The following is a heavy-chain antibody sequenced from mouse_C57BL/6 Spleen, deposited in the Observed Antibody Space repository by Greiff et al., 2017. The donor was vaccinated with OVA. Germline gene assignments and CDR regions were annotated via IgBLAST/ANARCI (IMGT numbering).Heavy chain of an antibody. V-gene: IGHV1-42*01. J-gene: IGHJ3*01. CDR1: GYSFTGYY. CDR3: ARTKYYGSSYGWFAY. D-gene: IGHD1-1*01. CDR2: INPSTGGT. Sequence: EVQLQQSGPELVKPGASVKISCKASGYSFTGYYMNWVKQSPEKSLEWIGEINPSTGGTTYNQKFKAKATLTVDKSSSTAYMQLKSLTSEDSAVYYCARTKYYGSSYGWFAYWGQGTLVTVSA.